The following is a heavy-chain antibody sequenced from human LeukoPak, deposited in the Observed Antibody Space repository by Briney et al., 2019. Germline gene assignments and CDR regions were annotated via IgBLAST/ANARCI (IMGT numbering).Heavy chain of an antibody. D-gene: IGHD1-26*01. CDR3: ARGLSGNYYFDY. CDR1: GFTFSSYA. J-gene: IGHJ4*02. V-gene: IGHV3-30-3*01. CDR2: ISYDGSNK. Sequence: GGSLRLSCAASGFTFSSYAMHWVRQAPGKGLEWVALISYDGSNKYYADSVKGRFTISRDNSKNTLYLQMNSLRPEDTAVYCCARGLSGNYYFDYWGQGTLVTVSS.